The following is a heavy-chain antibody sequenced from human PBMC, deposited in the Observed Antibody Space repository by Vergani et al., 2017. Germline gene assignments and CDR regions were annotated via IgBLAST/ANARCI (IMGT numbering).Heavy chain of an antibody. CDR3: ARGPGWYYGGNPFGY. J-gene: IGHJ4*02. CDR2: INHSGST. Sequence: QVQLQQWCAGLLKPSETLSLTCAVYGGSFSGYYWSWIRQPPGKGLEWIGEINHSGSTNYNPSLKSRVTISVDTSKNQFSLKLSSVTAADTAVYYCARGPGWYYGGNPFGYWGQGTLVTVSS. V-gene: IGHV4-34*01. CDR1: GGSFSGYY. D-gene: IGHD4-23*01.